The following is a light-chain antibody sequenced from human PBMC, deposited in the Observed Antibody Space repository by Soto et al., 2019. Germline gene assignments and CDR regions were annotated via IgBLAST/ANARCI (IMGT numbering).Light chain of an antibody. V-gene: IGKV3-15*01. J-gene: IGKJ1*01. CDR3: KQYNNWPPWT. CDR2: GAS. CDR1: QSVFSN. Sequence: EIVMTQSPATLSVSPGERATLSCRASQSVFSNLAWYQQKPGQAPRLLIYGASTRATGIPARFSGSRSGTEFTTTISSPQSEDFAVYYCKQYNNWPPWTFGQGTKVEMK.